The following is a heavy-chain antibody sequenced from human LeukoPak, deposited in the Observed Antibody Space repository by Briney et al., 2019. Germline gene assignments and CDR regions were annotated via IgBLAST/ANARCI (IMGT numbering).Heavy chain of an antibody. CDR2: IYHSGST. J-gene: IGHJ4*02. CDR1: AYSISSGYY. Sequence: SETLSLTCIVSAYSISSGYYWGWIRQPPGKGLEWMGSIYHSGSTYYNPSLKSRVTISVDTSKNQFSLRLSSVTAADTAVYFCAGYHAYGVTTPPLGYWGQGTLVTVSS. D-gene: IGHD4-17*01. V-gene: IGHV4-38-2*02. CDR3: AGYHAYGVTTPPLGY.